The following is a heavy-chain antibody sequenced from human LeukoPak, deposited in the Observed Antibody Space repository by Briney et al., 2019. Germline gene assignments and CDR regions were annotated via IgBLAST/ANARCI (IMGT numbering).Heavy chain of an antibody. CDR1: GYTLTELS. J-gene: IGHJ6*02. CDR2: FDPEDGET. CDR3: AREPRGLLPTYYYYYYGMDV. V-gene: IGHV1-24*01. Sequence: ASVKVSCKVSGYTLTELSMHWVRQAPGKGLEWMGGFDPEDGETIYAQKFQGRVTMTEDTSTDTAYMELSSLRSEDTAVYYCAREPRGLLPTYYYYYYGMDVWGQGTTVTVSS. D-gene: IGHD2-21*02.